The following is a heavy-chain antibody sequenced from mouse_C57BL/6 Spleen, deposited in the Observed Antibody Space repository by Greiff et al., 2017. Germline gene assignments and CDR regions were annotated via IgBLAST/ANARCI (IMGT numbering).Heavy chain of an antibody. CDR2: IDPETGCT. J-gene: IGHJ4*01. Sequence: QVQLKQSGAELVRPGASVTLSCKASGYTFTDYEMHWVKQTPVHGLEWIGAIDPETGCTAYNQKFKGKAILTADKSSSTAYMELRSLTSEDSAVYYCTRGVYRMDYWGQGTSVTVSS. CDR1: GYTFTDYE. V-gene: IGHV1-15*01. CDR3: TRGVYRMDY. D-gene: IGHD2-1*01.